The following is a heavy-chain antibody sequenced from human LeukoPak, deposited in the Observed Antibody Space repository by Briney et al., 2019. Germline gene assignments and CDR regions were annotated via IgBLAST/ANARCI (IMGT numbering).Heavy chain of an antibody. J-gene: IGHJ4*02. V-gene: IGHV3-7*01. Sequence: GGSLRLSCVASGFSFNTYWMSWVRQAPGKGLEWVANIKQDGSEQYYVDSVKGRFTISRDNAKNSVYLQMNSLRAEDTAVYYCAITPGVTIFGEFDYWGQGTLVTVSS. CDR2: IKQDGSEQ. CDR3: AITPGVTIFGEFDY. D-gene: IGHD3-3*01. CDR1: GFSFNTYW.